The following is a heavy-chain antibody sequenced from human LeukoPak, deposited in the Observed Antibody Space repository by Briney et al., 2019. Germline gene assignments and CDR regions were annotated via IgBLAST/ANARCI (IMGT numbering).Heavy chain of an antibody. V-gene: IGHV1-18*04. CDR1: GYTFTNYG. CDR3: ARDSITTVRGVIRGSSDFDY. D-gene: IGHD3-10*01. J-gene: IGHJ4*02. CDR2: ISAYNGNT. Sequence: ASVKVSCKASGYTFTNYGISWVRQAPEQGLEWMGWISAYNGNTNYAQKFQGRVTMTAETSTSTAYMELRSLRSDDTAVYYCARDSITTVRGVIRGSSDFDYWGQGTLVTVSS.